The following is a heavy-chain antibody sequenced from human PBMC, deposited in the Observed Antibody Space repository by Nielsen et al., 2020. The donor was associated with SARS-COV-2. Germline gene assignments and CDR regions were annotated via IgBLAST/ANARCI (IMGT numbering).Heavy chain of an antibody. CDR3: ARDRSGYYSDYFDY. CDR1: GYTFTSYA. J-gene: IGHJ4*02. D-gene: IGHD3-22*01. Sequence: ASVKVSCKASGYTFTSYAMHWVRQAPGQRLEWMGWINAGNGNTKYSQKFQGRVTITRDTSASTAYMELSSLSSEDTAVYYCARDRSGYYSDYFDYWGQGTLVTVSS. V-gene: IGHV1-3*01. CDR2: INAGNGNT.